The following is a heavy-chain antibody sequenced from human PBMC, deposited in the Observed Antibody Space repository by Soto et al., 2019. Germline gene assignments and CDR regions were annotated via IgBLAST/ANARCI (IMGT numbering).Heavy chain of an antibody. CDR2: IYWDDDK. CDR3: AHHPYYGLGSYSFDY. Sequence: QITLKESGPTLVRPTQTLTLTCTFSGFSLTTSGVGVGWIRQPPGKALEWLAVIYWDDDKRYSSSLKSRLTTPKDTSKNHVVLTMTNMDPVDTATYYCAHHPYYGLGSYSFDYWGQGTLVTVSS. V-gene: IGHV2-5*02. D-gene: IGHD3-10*01. CDR1: GFSLTTSGVG. J-gene: IGHJ4*02.